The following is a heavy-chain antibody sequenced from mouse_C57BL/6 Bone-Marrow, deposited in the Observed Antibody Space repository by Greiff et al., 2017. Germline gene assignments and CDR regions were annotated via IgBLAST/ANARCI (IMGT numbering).Heavy chain of an antibody. CDR1: GFTFSSYA. J-gene: IGHJ2*01. Sequence: EVKLEESGEGLVKPGGSLKLSCAASGFTFSSYAMSWVRQTPEKRLEWVAYISSGGDYIYYADTVKGRFTISRDNARNTLYLQMSSLKSEDTAMYYCTRVAVLEYYFDYWGQGTTLTVSS. V-gene: IGHV5-9-1*02. CDR2: ISSGGDYI. D-gene: IGHD1-1*01. CDR3: TRVAVLEYYFDY.